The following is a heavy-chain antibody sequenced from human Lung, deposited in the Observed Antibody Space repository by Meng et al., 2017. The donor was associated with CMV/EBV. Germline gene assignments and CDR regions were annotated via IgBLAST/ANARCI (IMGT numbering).Heavy chain of an antibody. CDR3: ASFPPPGKQWLVTDY. Sequence: QVQLQESGPGLVKPSGTLSLPCAVSGGSISRSNWWSWVRQPPGKGLEWIGEIYHSGSTNYNPSLKSRVTISVDKSKNQFSLKLSSVTAADTAVYYCASFPPPGKQWLVTDYWGQGTLVTVSS. CDR2: IYHSGST. V-gene: IGHV4-4*02. CDR1: GGSISRSNW. J-gene: IGHJ4*02. D-gene: IGHD6-19*01.